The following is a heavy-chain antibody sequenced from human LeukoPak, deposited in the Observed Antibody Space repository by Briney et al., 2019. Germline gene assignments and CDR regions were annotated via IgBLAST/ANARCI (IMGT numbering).Heavy chain of an antibody. CDR2: IYSGGST. CDR1: GFTVSSNY. CDR3: ARAVAGQGCLDY. Sequence: QAGGSLRLSCAASGFTVSSNYMSWVRQAPGKGLEWVSVIYSGGSTYYADSVKGRFTISRDNSKNTLYLQMNSLRAEDTAVYYCARAVAGQGCLDYWGQGTLVTVSS. V-gene: IGHV3-53*01. J-gene: IGHJ4*02. D-gene: IGHD6-19*01.